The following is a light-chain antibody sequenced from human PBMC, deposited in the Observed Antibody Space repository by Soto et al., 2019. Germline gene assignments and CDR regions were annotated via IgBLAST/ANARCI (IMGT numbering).Light chain of an antibody. CDR2: GAS. Sequence: EVVMTQSPATLSVSPGERATLSCRASQSVSNNLGWYQQIPGQAPRLLIYGASTRATGIPARFSGSGSGTEFTLTISSLQSEDFAVYYCQQYNKWPWTFGQGTKVEIK. V-gene: IGKV3-15*01. J-gene: IGKJ1*01. CDR1: QSVSNN. CDR3: QQYNKWPWT.